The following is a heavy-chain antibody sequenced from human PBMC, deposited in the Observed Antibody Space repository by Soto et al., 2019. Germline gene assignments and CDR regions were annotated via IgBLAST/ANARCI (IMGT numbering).Heavy chain of an antibody. CDR3: ARASVGHTGGGTWIMPFDY. J-gene: IGHJ4*02. D-gene: IGHD2-15*01. V-gene: IGHV4-4*07. CDR2: MCTGGST. CDR1: GCYVRNYY. Sequence: YLSCNGSGCYVRNYYWRWVRQPAGKGLECIGRMCTGGSTNYNPSLKSRVTMSTDTSKNQFSLRLTSVTAADTAVYYCARASVGHTGGGTWIMPFDYWGQGALVTVSS.